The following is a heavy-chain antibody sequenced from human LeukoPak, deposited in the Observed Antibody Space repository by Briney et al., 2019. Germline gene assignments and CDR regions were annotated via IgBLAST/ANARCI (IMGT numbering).Heavy chain of an antibody. V-gene: IGHV1-69*05. CDR1: GGTFSSYA. CDR2: IIPIFGTA. CDR3: AAKPKDSTCYYIY. J-gene: IGHJ4*02. D-gene: IGHD3-22*01. Sequence: SVKVSCKASGGTFSSYAISWVRQAPGQGLEWMGRIIPIFGTANYAQKFQGRVTITTDESTSTAYLELSSLRSEDTAVYYCAAKPKDSTCYYIYWGQGTLVTVSS.